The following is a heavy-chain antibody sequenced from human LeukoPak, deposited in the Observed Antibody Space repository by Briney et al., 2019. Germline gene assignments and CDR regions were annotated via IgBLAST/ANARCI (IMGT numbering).Heavy chain of an antibody. V-gene: IGHV1-18*01. D-gene: IGHD5-12*01. CDR2: ISPYNGNT. Sequence: GASVKVSCKASGYTFINYGITWVRQAPGQGLEWMGWISPYNGNTKYLQKFQGRVTMTTDTSTSTAYMELRSLRSDDTAVYYCARGGGYERTHYYYYYMDVWGKGTTVTVSS. J-gene: IGHJ6*03. CDR1: GYTFINYG. CDR3: ARGGGYERTHYYYYYMDV.